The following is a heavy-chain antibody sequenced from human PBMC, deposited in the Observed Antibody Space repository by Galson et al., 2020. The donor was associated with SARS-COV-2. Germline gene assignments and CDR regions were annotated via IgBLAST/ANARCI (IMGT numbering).Heavy chain of an antibody. CDR1: GFSFNDYW. CDR3: ARGGSGRYAWFDP. V-gene: IGHV3-7*03. J-gene: IGHJ5*02. CDR2: IKQDGSEK. Sequence: GGSLRLSCAASGFSFNDYWMSWVRQAPGKGLEWVANIKQDGSEKYYVDSVKGRFTVSRDNAKNSLFLQMNSLRVEDTAVYYCARGGSGRYAWFDPWGQGTLVTVSS. D-gene: IGHD1-26*01.